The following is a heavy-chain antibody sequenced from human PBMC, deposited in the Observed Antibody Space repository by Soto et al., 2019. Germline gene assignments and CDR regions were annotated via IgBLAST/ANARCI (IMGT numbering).Heavy chain of an antibody. CDR3: ARRCDSPGRSWFDP. J-gene: IGHJ5*02. Sequence: QVQLVQSGAEVKKPGSSVKVSCKASGGTFSSYAISWVRQAPGQGLEWMGGIIPIFGTAKYAQKFQGRVTITADKSTSTADMELSSLRSEDTTVDYCARRCDSPGRSWFDPWGQGTLVTVSS. CDR1: GGTFSSYA. CDR2: IIPIFGTA. D-gene: IGHD2-21*02. V-gene: IGHV1-69*06.